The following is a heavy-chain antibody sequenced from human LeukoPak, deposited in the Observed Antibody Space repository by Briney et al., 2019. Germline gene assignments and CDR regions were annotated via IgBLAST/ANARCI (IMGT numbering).Heavy chain of an antibody. CDR1: GFTFDDYA. CDR2: ISWNSGSI. V-gene: IGHV3-9*01. CDR3: AKDSTCGGDCRMNYYCYYGMDV. D-gene: IGHD2-21*02. J-gene: IGHJ6*02. Sequence: GGSLRLSCAASGFTFDDYAMHWVRQAPGKGLEWVSGISWNSGSIGYADSVKGRFTISRDNAKNSLYLQMNSLRAEDTALYYCAKDSTCGGDCRMNYYCYYGMDVWGQGTTVTVSS.